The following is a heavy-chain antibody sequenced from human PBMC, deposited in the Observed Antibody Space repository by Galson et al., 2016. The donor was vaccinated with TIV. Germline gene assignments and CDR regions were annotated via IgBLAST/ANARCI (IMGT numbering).Heavy chain of an antibody. CDR2: ISAGGGRT. V-gene: IGHV3-23*01. CDR1: GFTFSSFA. J-gene: IGHJ4*02. CDR3: AKMDSSGFDYVSRLDF. D-gene: IGHD3-22*01. Sequence: SLRLSCAASGFTFSSFATTWVRQAPGKGLEWVSRISAGGGRTDYADSVKGRFTISRDNPKNTLYLQMSSMRADDTAVYFRAKMDSSGFDYVSRLDFWGQVTLATVSS.